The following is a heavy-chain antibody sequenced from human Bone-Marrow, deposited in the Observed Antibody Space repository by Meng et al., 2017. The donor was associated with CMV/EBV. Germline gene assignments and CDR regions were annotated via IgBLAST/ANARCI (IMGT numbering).Heavy chain of an antibody. V-gene: IGHV1-18*01. CDR1: GYTFSSYE. J-gene: IGHJ4*02. CDR3: ERRKVTPGF. Sequence: ASVKVSCKASGYTFSSYERNWLRQAPGQGLEWMGWVSPHNGDTDYAEKFQGSVAMTKDTSTTTSYMLLMGLTPDDTAVYSCERRKVTPGFWGQGTLVTVSS. CDR2: VSPHNGDT. D-gene: IGHD2-21*02.